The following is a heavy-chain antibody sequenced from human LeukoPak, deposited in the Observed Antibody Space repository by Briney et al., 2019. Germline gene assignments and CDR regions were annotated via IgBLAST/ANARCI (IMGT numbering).Heavy chain of an antibody. CDR2: INHSGST. V-gene: IGHV4-34*01. CDR3: ARYSYGYHY. J-gene: IGHJ4*02. CDR1: GGSFSGYY. Sequence: SETLSLTCAVYGGSFSGYYWSWVRQPPGKGLEWIGEINHSGSTNYNPSLKSRVTISVDTSKNQFSLKLSSVTAADTAVYYCARYSYGYHYWGQGTLVTVSS. D-gene: IGHD5-18*01.